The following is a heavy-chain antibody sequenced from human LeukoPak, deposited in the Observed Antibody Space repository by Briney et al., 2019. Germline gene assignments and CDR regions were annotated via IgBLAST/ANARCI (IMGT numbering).Heavy chain of an antibody. Sequence: PGGSLRLSCVTSGFTFSTSWMNWVRQAPGKGLEWVANIKEDGSVKNYADSVKGRFIISRDNAKNSLYLEINCLRAEDTAVYYCARQWGWFTSGWWLDTLDVWGQGSMVIVSS. CDR2: IKEDGSVK. J-gene: IGHJ3*01. CDR3: ARQWGWFTSGWWLDTLDV. V-gene: IGHV3-7*01. D-gene: IGHD6-19*01. CDR1: GFTFSTSW.